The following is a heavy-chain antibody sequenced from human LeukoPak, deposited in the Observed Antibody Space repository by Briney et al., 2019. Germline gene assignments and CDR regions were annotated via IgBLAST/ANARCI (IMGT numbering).Heavy chain of an antibody. CDR3: ARRLYNWNGFDP. Sequence: SETLSLTCTVSGGSISSYYWSWIRQPPGKGLEWIGYIYYSGSTNYNPSLKSRVTISVDTSKNQFSLKLSSVTAADTAVYYCARRLYNWNGFDPWGQGTLVTVSS. CDR1: GGSISSYY. V-gene: IGHV4-59*01. D-gene: IGHD1-1*01. CDR2: IYYSGST. J-gene: IGHJ5*02.